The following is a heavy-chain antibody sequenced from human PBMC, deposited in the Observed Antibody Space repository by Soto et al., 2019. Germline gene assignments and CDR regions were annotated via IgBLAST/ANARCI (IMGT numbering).Heavy chain of an antibody. CDR1: GFTFSSYG. D-gene: IGHD5-12*01. CDR2: IWYDGSNK. CDR3: ARDHGMATITGRGYFDY. J-gene: IGHJ4*02. Sequence: QVQLVESGGGVVQPGRSLRLSCAASGFTFSSYGMHWVRQAPGKGLEWVAVIWYDGSNKYYADSVKGRFTISIDNSKNTLYLQMNSLRAEDTAVYYCARDHGMATITGRGYFDYWGQGTLVTVSS. V-gene: IGHV3-33*01.